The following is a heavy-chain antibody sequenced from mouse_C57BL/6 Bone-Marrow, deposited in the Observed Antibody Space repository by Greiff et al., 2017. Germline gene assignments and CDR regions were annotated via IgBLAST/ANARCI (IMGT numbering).Heavy chain of an antibody. CDR3: ARWDYYGSRSWFAY. Sequence: QVQLQQPGAELVKPGASVKMSCKASGYTFTSYWITWVKQRPGQGLEWIGDIYPGSGSTNYNEKFKSKATLTVDTSSSTAYMQLSSLTSEDSAVYYCARWDYYGSRSWFAYWGQGTLVTVSA. CDR1: GYTFTSYW. CDR2: IYPGSGST. V-gene: IGHV1-55*01. D-gene: IGHD1-1*01. J-gene: IGHJ3*01.